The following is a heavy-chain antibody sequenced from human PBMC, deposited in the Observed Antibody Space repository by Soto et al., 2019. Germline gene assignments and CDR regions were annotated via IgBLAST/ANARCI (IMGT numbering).Heavy chain of an antibody. CDR3: ARAAEGAAQPTHGFDY. CDR1: GGSISSGGYY. V-gene: IGHV4-31*03. D-gene: IGHD3-16*01. Sequence: SETLSLTCTVSGGSISSGGYYWSWIRQHPGKGLEWIGYIYYSGSTYYNPSLKSRVTISVDTSKNQFSLKLSSVTAADTAVYYCARAAEGAAQPTHGFDYWGQGTLVTVSS. CDR2: IYYSGST. J-gene: IGHJ4*02.